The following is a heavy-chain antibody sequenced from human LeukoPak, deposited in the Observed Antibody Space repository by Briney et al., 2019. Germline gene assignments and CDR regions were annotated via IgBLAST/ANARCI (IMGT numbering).Heavy chain of an antibody. CDR2: IKQDGSEK. J-gene: IGHJ6*03. CDR1: GFTFSSYW. CDR3: ARDHCSSTSCYTNYYYMDV. D-gene: IGHD2-2*02. Sequence: GGSLRLSCAASGFTFSSYWMSWVRQAPGKGLEWVANIKQDGSEKYYVDSVKGRFTISRDNAKNSLYLQMNSLRAEDTAVYYCARDHCSSTSCYTNYYYMDVWGKGTMVTVSS. V-gene: IGHV3-7*01.